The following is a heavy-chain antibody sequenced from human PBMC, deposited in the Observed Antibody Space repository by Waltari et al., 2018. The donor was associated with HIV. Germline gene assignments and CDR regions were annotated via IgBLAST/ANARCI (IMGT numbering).Heavy chain of an antibody. CDR3: ARTVVGATYFDY. CDR2: IYYSGST. CDR1: GGSISSSSYS. J-gene: IGHJ4*02. Sequence: QLQLQESGPGLVKPSETLSLTCTVPGGSISSSSYSWGWIRQPPGKGLEWIGSIYYSGSTYYNPSLKSRVTISVDTSKNQFSLKLSSVTAADTAVYYCARTVVGATYFDYWGQGTLVTVSS. D-gene: IGHD1-26*01. V-gene: IGHV4-39*01.